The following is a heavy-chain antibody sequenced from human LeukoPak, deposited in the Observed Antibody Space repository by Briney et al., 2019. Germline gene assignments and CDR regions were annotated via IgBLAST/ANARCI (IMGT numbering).Heavy chain of an antibody. CDR3: ARGVXXAAAQYGY. J-gene: IGHJ4*02. Sequence: PSETLSLTCTVSGGSISSYYWSWIRQPPGKGLEWIGYIYYSGTTNYNPSLKSRVTISVDTSKNQFSLKLSSVTAADTAVYYCARGVXXAAAQYGYWGQGTLVTV. CDR1: GGSISSYY. D-gene: IGHD6-13*01. V-gene: IGHV4-59*01. CDR2: IYYSGTT.